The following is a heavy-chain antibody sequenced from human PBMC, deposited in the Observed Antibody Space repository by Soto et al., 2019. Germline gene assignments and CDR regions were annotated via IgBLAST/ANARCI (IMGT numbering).Heavy chain of an antibody. CDR3: AREGGYVDY. J-gene: IGHJ4*02. Sequence: PSETRSLTCTVSGGPIRSSSHYWGWIRQSPGTGLEWIGSIDESGGSYYNPSLKSRVTILVDTSKNQFSLKLMSVTGADSAIDYCAREGGYVDYWGQGTLVTVSS. CDR1: GGPIRSSSHY. CDR2: IDESGGS. D-gene: IGHD1-1*01. V-gene: IGHV4-39*02.